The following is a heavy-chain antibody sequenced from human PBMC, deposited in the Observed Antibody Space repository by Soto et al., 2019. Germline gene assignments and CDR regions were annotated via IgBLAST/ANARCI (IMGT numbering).Heavy chain of an antibody. CDR1: GGSISSYY. J-gene: IGHJ5*02. CDR2: IYYSGST. CDR3: ARHSPGECSGCSCYFYNWFDP. D-gene: IGHD2-15*01. V-gene: IGHV4-59*08. Sequence: SETLSLTCTVSGGSISSYYWSWIRQPPGKGLEWIGYIYYSGSTNYNPSLKSRVTISVDTSKNQFSLKLSSVTAADTAVYYCARHSPGECSGCSCYFYNWFDPWGQGTLVTGSA.